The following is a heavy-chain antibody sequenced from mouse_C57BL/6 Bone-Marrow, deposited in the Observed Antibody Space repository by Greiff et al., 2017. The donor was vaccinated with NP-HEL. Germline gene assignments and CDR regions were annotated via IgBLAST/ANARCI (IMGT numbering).Heavy chain of an antibody. CDR1: GFTFSSYA. CDR2: ISDGGSYT. CDR3: ASDYYGSSYYFDY. V-gene: IGHV5-4*01. D-gene: IGHD1-1*01. J-gene: IGHJ2*01. Sequence: EVQVVESGGGLVKPGGSLKLSCAASGFTFSSYAMSWVRQTPEKRLEWVATISDGGSYTYYPDNVKGRFTISRDNAKNNLYLQMSHLKSEDTAMYYCASDYYGSSYYFDYWGQGTTLTVSS.